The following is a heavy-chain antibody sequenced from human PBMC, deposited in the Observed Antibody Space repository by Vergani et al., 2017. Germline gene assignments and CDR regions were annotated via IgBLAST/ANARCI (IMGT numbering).Heavy chain of an antibody. J-gene: IGHJ4*02. V-gene: IGHV3-74*02. CDR3: ARVAPGQWLAGFDY. CDR2: INSDGSST. CDR1: GFTFSSYA. D-gene: IGHD6-19*01. Sequence: EVQLLESGGGLVQPGGSLRLSCAASGFTFSSYAMSWVRQAPGKGLEWVSRINSDGSSTSYADSVKGRFTISRDNAKNTLYLQMNSLRAEDTAVYYCARVAPGQWLAGFDYWGQGTLVTVSS.